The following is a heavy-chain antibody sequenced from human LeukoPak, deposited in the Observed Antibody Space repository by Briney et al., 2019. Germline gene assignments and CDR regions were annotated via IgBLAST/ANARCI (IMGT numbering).Heavy chain of an antibody. CDR3: ARDEPGGTMIVPPPSYYYGMDV. Sequence: ASVKVSCKASGYTFTNYYMHWVRQAPGQGLEWMGIINPSGGSTSYAQKFQGRVTMTTDTSTSTAYMELRSLRSDDTAVYYCARDEPGGTMIVPPPSYYYGMDVWGQGTTVTVSS. CDR2: INPSGGST. J-gene: IGHJ6*02. D-gene: IGHD3-22*01. CDR1: GYTFTNYY. V-gene: IGHV1-46*01.